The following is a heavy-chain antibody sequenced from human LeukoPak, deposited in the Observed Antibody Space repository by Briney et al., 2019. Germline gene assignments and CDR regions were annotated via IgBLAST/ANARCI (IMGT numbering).Heavy chain of an antibody. J-gene: IGHJ4*02. Sequence: GGSLRLFFAASGFTFSSYAISWVRQAPGKGLEWVSAISGSGGSTYYADSVKGRFIISRDNSKNTLFLQMNSLRAEDTAVYYCAKDMHGSSWSHYFDYWGQGTGVTVSS. CDR2: ISGSGGST. D-gene: IGHD6-13*01. CDR3: AKDMHGSSWSHYFDY. V-gene: IGHV3-23*01. CDR1: GFTFSSYA.